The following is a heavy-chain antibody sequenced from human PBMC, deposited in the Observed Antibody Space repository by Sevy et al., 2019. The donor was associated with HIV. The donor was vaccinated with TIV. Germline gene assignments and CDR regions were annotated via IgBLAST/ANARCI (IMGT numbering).Heavy chain of an antibody. J-gene: IGHJ4*02. Sequence: LSLTCEASGFMFSLYSLNWVRQAPGKGLEWVSSITASTGQTFYTDSVRGRFTISRDNAKNSVFLQMNGLRAEDTAVYFCARDSIRLAGTPFDFWGQGTLVTVSS. D-gene: IGHD6-19*01. V-gene: IGHV3-21*01. CDR1: GFMFSLYS. CDR2: ITASTGQT. CDR3: ARDSIRLAGTPFDF.